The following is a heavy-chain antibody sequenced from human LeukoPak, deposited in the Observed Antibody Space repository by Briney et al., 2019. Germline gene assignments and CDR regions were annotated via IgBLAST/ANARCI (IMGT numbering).Heavy chain of an antibody. CDR3: ARVTTPLYYYDSSGYHY. CDR1: GGSFSGYY. CDR2: INHSGST. V-gene: IGHV4-34*01. D-gene: IGHD3-22*01. J-gene: IGHJ4*02. Sequence: SETLSLTCAVYGGSFSGYYWSWIRQPPGEGLEWIGEINHSGSTNYNPSLKSRVTISVDTSKNQFSLKLSSVTAADTAVYYCARVTTPLYYYDSSGYHYWGQGTLVTVSS.